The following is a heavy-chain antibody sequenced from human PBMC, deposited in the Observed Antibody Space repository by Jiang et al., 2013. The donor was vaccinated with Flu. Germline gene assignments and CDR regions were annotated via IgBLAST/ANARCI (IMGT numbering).Heavy chain of an antibody. J-gene: IGHJ4*02. CDR2: INTGNGNT. CDR3: ARRDVRHFDV. V-gene: IGHV1-3*04. CDR1: GYTFTNHA. Sequence: GAEVKKPGASVKVSCKASGYTFTNHAIHWVRQAPGQRLEWMGWINTGNGNTKYSQKFQGRVTLTRDTSANTAYVELSSLTFEDTAVYYCARRDVRHFDVLGPGNPWVTVSS.